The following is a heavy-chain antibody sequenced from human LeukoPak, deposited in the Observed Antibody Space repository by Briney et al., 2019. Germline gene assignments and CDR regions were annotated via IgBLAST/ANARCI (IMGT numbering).Heavy chain of an antibody. D-gene: IGHD3-10*01. Sequence: GGSLRLSCAASGFTFSYYGMHWVRQAPGKGLEWVAFIRYDGSNKYYADSVKGRFTISRDNSKNTLYLQMNSLRAEDTAVYYCAKGSGYSAYYYGSGSPNWFDPWGQGTLVTVSS. J-gene: IGHJ5*02. CDR2: IRYDGSNK. V-gene: IGHV3-30*02. CDR3: AKGSGYSAYYYGSGSPNWFDP. CDR1: GFTFSYYG.